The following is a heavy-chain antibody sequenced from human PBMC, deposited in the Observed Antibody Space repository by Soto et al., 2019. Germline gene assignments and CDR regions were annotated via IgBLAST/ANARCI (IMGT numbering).Heavy chain of an antibody. CDR2: INWNGGST. J-gene: IGHJ4*02. D-gene: IGHD1-26*01. Sequence: GGSLRLSCAASGFTFDDYGMSWVRQAPGKGLEWVSGINWNGGSTGYADSVKGRFTISRGNAKNSLYLQMNSLRAEDTALYYCARAFSGLGLYSGSGWGQGTLVTVSS. V-gene: IGHV3-20*04. CDR3: ARAFSGLGLYSGSG. CDR1: GFTFDDYG.